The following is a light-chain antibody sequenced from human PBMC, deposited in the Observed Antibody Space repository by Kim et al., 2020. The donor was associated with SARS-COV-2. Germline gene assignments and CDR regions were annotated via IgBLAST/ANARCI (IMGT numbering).Light chain of an antibody. J-gene: IGLJ3*02. V-gene: IGLV3-19*01. CDR2: SKN. CDR1: SLRSYY. CDR3: NSRDSSGNHWL. Sequence: SSELTQDPAVSVALGQTVRITCQGDSLRSYYASWYQKKPGQAPVLVIYSKNNRPSGIPDRFSGSSSGNTASLTITGAQAEDEADYYCNSRDSSGNHWLFG.